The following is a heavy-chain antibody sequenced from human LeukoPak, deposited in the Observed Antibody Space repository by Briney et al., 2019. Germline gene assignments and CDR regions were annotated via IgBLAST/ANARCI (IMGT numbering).Heavy chain of an antibody. CDR3: GSRGITMIGGV. D-gene: IGHD3-10*02. J-gene: IGHJ6*04. CDR1: GFTFSSYE. Sequence: GGSLRLSCAASGFTFSSYEMNWVRQAPGKGLEWVSYISSSGSTIYYADFVKGRFTISRENAKNSLYLQMTSLRAEDTAVYYCGSRGITMIGGVWGKGTTVTISS. V-gene: IGHV3-48*03. CDR2: ISSSGSTI.